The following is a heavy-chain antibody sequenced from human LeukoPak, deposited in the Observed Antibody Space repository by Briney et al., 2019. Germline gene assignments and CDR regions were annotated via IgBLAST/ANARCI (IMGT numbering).Heavy chain of an antibody. CDR1: GFTFDDYA. V-gene: IGHV3-9*01. Sequence: GGSLRLSCAASGFTFDDYALHWVRQAPGKGLEWVSGISWNSGSIGYADSVKGRFTISRDNAKNSLYLQMNSLRAEDTALYYCAKDQAARPGYYYGMDVWGQGTTVTVSS. D-gene: IGHD6-6*01. CDR3: AKDQAARPGYYYGMDV. CDR2: ISWNSGSI. J-gene: IGHJ6*02.